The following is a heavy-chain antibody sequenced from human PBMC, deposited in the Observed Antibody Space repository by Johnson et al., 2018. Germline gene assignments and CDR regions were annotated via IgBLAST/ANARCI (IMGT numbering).Heavy chain of an antibody. CDR3: RRWWGKTFI. V-gene: IGHV3-48*02. D-gene: IGHD4-23*01. Sequence: VQLQESGGGLVQPGESLRLSCTASGITLNTYDIHWIRQAAGKGLEWLSYISGSGSTIYYADSVKGRFTVSTDTAKNSVILQINSLREEETAVYYCRRWWGKTFIWGQGTMVTVSS. J-gene: IGHJ3*02. CDR1: GITLNTYD. CDR2: ISGSGSTI.